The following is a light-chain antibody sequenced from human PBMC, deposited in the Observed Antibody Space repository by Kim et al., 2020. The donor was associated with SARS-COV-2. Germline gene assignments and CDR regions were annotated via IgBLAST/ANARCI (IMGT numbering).Light chain of an antibody. V-gene: IGKV1-16*02. CDR3: QQYHSYPIT. CDR1: QDSSNS. J-gene: IGKJ5*01. CDR2: AAS. Sequence: ASGGDRVTITCRASQDSSNSLAWFQQKPGKAPRSLIYAASSFQSGVPSKFSGSGSGTDFTLTITSLEPEDFATYYCQQYHSYPITFGQGTRLEIK.